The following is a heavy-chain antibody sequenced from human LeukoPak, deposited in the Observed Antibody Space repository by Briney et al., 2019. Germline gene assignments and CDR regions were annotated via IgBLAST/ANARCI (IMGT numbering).Heavy chain of an antibody. Sequence: GGSLRLSCAASGFTFSSYAMSWVRQAPGKGLEWVSTLSGSGGSTYYADSVKGRFTISRDNSKNTLYLQMNSLRAEDTAVYYCAKKYYDILTGSNNWFDPWGQGTLVTVSS. J-gene: IGHJ5*02. CDR2: LSGSGGST. CDR3: AKKYYDILTGSNNWFDP. D-gene: IGHD3-9*01. CDR1: GFTFSSYA. V-gene: IGHV3-23*01.